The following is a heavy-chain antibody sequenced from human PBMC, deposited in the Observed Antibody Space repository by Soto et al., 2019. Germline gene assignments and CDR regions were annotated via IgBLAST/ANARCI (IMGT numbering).Heavy chain of an antibody. J-gene: IGHJ6*02. Sequence: GGSLRLSCVASGFAISNYWMHLVRQAPGKGLVWVSRINSDASTTDYADSVKGRFTISRDNAKNTLYLQMDSLRAEDTALYYCARGFRWGMDVWGQGTTVTVSS. CDR3: ARGFRWGMDV. V-gene: IGHV3-74*01. CDR1: GFAISNYW. D-gene: IGHD3-16*02. CDR2: INSDASTT.